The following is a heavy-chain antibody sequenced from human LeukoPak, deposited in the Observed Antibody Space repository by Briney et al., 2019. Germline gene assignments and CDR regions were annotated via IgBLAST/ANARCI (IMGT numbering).Heavy chain of an antibody. Sequence: PGGSLRLSRAVSGFTFTNARMSWVRQAPRKGLEWVCRIRSKTEGGSTDYAGSVKGRFTISRDDSKNTLYLQMNSLKSEDTAVYHCSTDSYSSGWQAWGQGTLVTVSS. CDR2: IRSKTEGGST. CDR3: STDSYSSGWQA. D-gene: IGHD6-19*01. V-gene: IGHV3-15*01. CDR1: GFTFTNAR. J-gene: IGHJ5*02.